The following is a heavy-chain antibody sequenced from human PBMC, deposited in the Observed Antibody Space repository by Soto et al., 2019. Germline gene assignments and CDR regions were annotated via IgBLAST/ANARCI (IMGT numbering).Heavy chain of an antibody. J-gene: IGHJ4*02. CDR2: IKNKGGGGTI. D-gene: IGHD2-2*01. Sequence: EVQLVESGGGLVKTGGSLRLSCAASGFAFSNSWMSWVRQAPGKGLEWVGRIKNKGGGGTIDYAAAVKGRFAISRDDSENTLYLQMNSLKTEDTGMYYCASATPAADYWGQGTLVTVSS. CDR1: GFAFSNSW. CDR3: ASATPAADY. V-gene: IGHV3-15*01.